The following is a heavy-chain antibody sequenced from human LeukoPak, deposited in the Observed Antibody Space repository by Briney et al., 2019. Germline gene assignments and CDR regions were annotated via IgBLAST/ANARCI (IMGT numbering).Heavy chain of an antibody. V-gene: IGHV3-64*01. CDR2: ISSNGVST. CDR1: GFTFSSYA. CDR3: ARKSANYYYYGMDV. Sequence: PGGSLRLSCAASGFTFSSYAMHWVRQAPGKGLEYVSAISSNGVSTYYANSVKGRFTISRDNSKNTLYLQMGSLRAEDMAVYYCARKSANYYYYGMDVWGQGTTVTVSS. J-gene: IGHJ6*02.